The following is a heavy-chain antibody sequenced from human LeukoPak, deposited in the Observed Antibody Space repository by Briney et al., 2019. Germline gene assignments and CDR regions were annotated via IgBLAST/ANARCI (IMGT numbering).Heavy chain of an antibody. J-gene: IGHJ4*02. Sequence: GGSLRLSCAASGFTFSSYAMHWVRQAPGKGLEWVAVISYDGSNKYYADSVKGRFTISRDNSKNTLYLQMNSLRAEETAVYYCARKWLPGSSLSLFDYRGQGTLPTVCS. CDR3: ARKWLPGSSLSLFDY. D-gene: IGHD5-12*01. V-gene: IGHV3-30-3*01. CDR1: GFTFSSYA. CDR2: ISYDGSNK.